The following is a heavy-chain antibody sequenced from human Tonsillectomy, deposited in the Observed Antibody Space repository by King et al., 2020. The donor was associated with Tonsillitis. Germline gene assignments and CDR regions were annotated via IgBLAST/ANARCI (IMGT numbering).Heavy chain of an antibody. V-gene: IGHV1-46*01. D-gene: IGHD2-21*01. CDR2: INPSGGST. Sequence: VQLVESGAEVKKPGASVKVSCKASGYTFTSYYMHWVRQAPGQGLEWMGIINPSGGSTSYAQKFQGRVTMTRYTSTSTVYMELSSLRSEATAVYYCARDNPVGDGDFLYDAFDIWGQGTMVTVSS. CDR3: ARDNPVGDGDFLYDAFDI. J-gene: IGHJ3*02. CDR1: GYTFTSYY.